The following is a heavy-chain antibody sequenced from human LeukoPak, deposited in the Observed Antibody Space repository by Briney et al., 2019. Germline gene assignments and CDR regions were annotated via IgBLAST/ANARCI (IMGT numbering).Heavy chain of an antibody. CDR2: INPNSGGT. CDR3: ATHTGYSYGYFAY. J-gene: IGHJ4*02. D-gene: IGHD5-18*01. CDR1: GYTFTGDY. V-gene: IGHV1-2*02. Sequence: ASVKVSCKASGYTFTGDYMHWVRQAPGQGLEWMGWINPNSGGTNYAQKFQGRVTMTRDTSISTAYMELSRLRSDDTAVYYCATHTGYSYGYFAYWGQGTLVTVSS.